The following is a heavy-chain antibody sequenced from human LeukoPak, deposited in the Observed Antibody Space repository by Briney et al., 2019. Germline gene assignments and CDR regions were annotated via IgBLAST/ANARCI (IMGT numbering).Heavy chain of an antibody. CDR1: GYSFTSYW. D-gene: IGHD3-22*01. J-gene: IGHJ1*01. CDR2: IYPGDSDT. Sequence: GESLKISCKGSGYSFTSYWIGWVRQMPGKGLEWMGIIYPGDSDTRYSPSFQGQVTISADKSISTAYLQWSSLKASDTAMYYCARGTQFYYDSNGYRSEYFQDWGQGTLVTVSS. V-gene: IGHV5-51*01. CDR3: ARGTQFYYDSNGYRSEYFQD.